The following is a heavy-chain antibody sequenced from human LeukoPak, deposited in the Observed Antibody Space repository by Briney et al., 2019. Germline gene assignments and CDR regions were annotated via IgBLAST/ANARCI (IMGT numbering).Heavy chain of an antibody. CDR1: GGSISSLY. J-gene: IGHJ6*03. Sequence: SETLSLTCTVSGGSISSLYWNWIRQPPGRGLEYIGYIYYSGSTNYNPSLKSRVTISIDTSKNQFSLKLNSVTVADTAIYYCARGSGSYGSNMDVWGKGTTVTISS. CDR3: ARGSGSYGSNMDV. D-gene: IGHD3-10*01. V-gene: IGHV4-59*01. CDR2: IYYSGST.